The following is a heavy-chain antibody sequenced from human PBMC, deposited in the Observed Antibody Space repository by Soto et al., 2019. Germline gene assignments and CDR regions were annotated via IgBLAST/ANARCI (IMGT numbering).Heavy chain of an antibody. CDR2: IYHRGST. CDR1: GGSISSGDYY. CDR3: ARAESVGHTVVPDY. D-gene: IGHD2-21*01. Sequence: QVQLQESGPGLVKPSQTLSLTCTVSGGSISSGDYYWNWIRQNPGKGLGWIGYIYHRGSTKYNPSLKYRVTISVDTSKNQISLNLSSLSAADTAVYYCARAESVGHTVVPDYWGQGTMGTVSS. V-gene: IGHV4-31*03. J-gene: IGHJ4*02.